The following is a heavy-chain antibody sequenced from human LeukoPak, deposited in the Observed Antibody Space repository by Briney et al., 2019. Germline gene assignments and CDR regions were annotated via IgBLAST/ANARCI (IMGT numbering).Heavy chain of an antibody. CDR2: IIPIFGTA. Sequence: SVTVSCTASGGIFSSYAISWVRQAPGHGLEWMGGIIPIFGTANYAQKFQGRVTITADESTRTAYMELSSLRSEDTAVYYCAREWDYDTSGYYYYYWGQGTLVTVSS. V-gene: IGHV1-69*13. CDR1: GGIFSSYA. CDR3: AREWDYDTSGYYYYY. D-gene: IGHD3-22*01. J-gene: IGHJ4*02.